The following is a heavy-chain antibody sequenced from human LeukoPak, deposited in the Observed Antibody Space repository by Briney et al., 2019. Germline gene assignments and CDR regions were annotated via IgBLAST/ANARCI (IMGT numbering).Heavy chain of an antibody. J-gene: IGHJ2*01. Sequence: SETLSLTCAVSGGSISSSNWWSWVRQPPGKGLEWIGEIYNSGSTNYNPSLKSRVTISVDKSKNQFSLKLSSVTAADTAVYYCASSGNYDILTGYGNWYFDLWGRGTLVTVSS. V-gene: IGHV4-4*02. CDR2: IYNSGST. CDR3: ASSGNYDILTGYGNWYFDL. CDR1: GGSISSSNW. D-gene: IGHD3-9*01.